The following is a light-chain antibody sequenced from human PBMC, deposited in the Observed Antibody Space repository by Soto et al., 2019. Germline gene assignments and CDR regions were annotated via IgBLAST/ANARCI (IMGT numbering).Light chain of an antibody. J-gene: IGLJ1*01. V-gene: IGLV1-51*01. CDR3: AAWDDSLNAL. Sequence: SVLTQPPSVSAAPGQKVTISCSGSSSNIGNNYVSWYQQLPGTAPKLLIYDNNKRPSGIPDRFSGSKSGTSATLGITGLQTGDEADYYCAAWDDSLNALFGTGTKVTVL. CDR1: SSNIGNNY. CDR2: DNN.